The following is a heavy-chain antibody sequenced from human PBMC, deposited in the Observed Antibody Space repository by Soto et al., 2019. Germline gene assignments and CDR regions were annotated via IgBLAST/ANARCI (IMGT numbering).Heavy chain of an antibody. CDR3: ARGKSYYGSGKGIYDYYSLDV. V-gene: IGHV1-69*10. CDR1: GGTFSSYA. J-gene: IGHJ6*02. CDR2: VIPVFGLA. D-gene: IGHD3-10*01. Sequence: SVKVSCKSSGGTFSSYAISWVRQAPGQGLEWMGGVIPVFGLATYAQKVQGRVTITADKSTNTAYMEVSSLRSEDTAVYYCARGKSYYGSGKGIYDYYSLDVWGQGTTVTVS.